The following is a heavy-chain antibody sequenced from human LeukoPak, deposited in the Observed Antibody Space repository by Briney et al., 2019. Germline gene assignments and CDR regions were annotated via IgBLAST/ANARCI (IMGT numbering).Heavy chain of an antibody. CDR2: IYHSGST. CDR1: GGSISSGGYY. V-gene: IGHV4-30-2*01. D-gene: IGHD6-6*01. Sequence: TLSLTCTVSGGSISSGGYYWSWIRQPPGKGLEWIGYIYHSGSTYYNPSLKSRVTISVDRSKNQFSLKLSSVTAADTAVYYCARVLVRHAFDIWGQGTMVTVSS. CDR3: ARVLVRHAFDI. J-gene: IGHJ3*02.